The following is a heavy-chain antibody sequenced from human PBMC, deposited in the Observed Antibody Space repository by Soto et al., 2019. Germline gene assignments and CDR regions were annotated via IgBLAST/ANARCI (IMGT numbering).Heavy chain of an antibody. CDR3: ARGPVYSSTWFDC. D-gene: IGHD6-13*01. Sequence: SETLSLTCTVSGGSISSSSYYWGWIRQPPGKGLEWIGSIYYSGSTYYNPSLKSRVTISVDTSKNQFSLKLSSVTAADTAVYYCARGPVYSSTWFDCWGQGTLVTVSS. CDR1: GGSISSSSYY. CDR2: IYYSGST. V-gene: IGHV4-39*07. J-gene: IGHJ4*02.